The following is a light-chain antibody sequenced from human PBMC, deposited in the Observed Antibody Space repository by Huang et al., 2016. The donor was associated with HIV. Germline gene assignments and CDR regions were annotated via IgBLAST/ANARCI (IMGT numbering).Light chain of an antibody. CDR1: HDITNY. V-gene: IGKV1-33*01. J-gene: IGKJ4*01. CDR2: DAS. Sequence: DIQMTQSPSSLSASVGDRVTITCQASHDITNYLNWYHQKPGGAPELLIYDASNLETGVPSRCNGSGSGKDFTFTITSLQPEDIATYYCQQYDNLPLTFGGGTKVEI. CDR3: QQYDNLPLT.